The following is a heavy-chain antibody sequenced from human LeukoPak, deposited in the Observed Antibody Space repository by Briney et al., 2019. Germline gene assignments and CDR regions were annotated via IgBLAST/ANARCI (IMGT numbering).Heavy chain of an antibody. CDR3: ARVGVSDAFDI. CDR2: IKQDGSEK. J-gene: IGHJ3*02. D-gene: IGHD3-16*01. V-gene: IGHV3-7*01. CDR1: GFTFSSYW. Sequence: GGSLRLSCAASGFTFSSYWMSWVRQAPGKGLEWVANIKQDGSEKYYVDSVKGRFTISRDNAKNSLCLQMNSLRAEDTAVYYCARVGVSDAFDIWGQGTMATVSS.